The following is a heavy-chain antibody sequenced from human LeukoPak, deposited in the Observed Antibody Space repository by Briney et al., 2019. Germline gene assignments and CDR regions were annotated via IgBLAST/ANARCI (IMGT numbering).Heavy chain of an antibody. D-gene: IGHD6-13*01. V-gene: IGHV4-61*01. CDR2: IYYSGST. CDR1: GASVNSDLYY. Sequence: SETLSLTCTVSGASVNSDLYYWSWIRQSPGKGLEWIGHIYYSGSTDCNTSLKSRVTISVDTSKNQFSLKLNSVTAADTAVYFCARAGSSSWYGYYFDYWGQGTLVTVSS. J-gene: IGHJ4*02. CDR3: ARAGSSSWYGYYFDY.